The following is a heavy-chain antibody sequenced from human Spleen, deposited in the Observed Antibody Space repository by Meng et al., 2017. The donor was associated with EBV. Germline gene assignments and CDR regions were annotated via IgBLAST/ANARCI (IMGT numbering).Heavy chain of an antibody. Sequence: YAVHWVRQAPGQRLEWMGWISTQTGYTKYAESLQGRATITADKSTTTASMELSSLRFEDTAVYYCARAPLAYSGHVSSVDNWGQGTLVTVSS. J-gene: IGHJ4*02. D-gene: IGHD5-12*01. CDR1: YA. CDR2: ISTQTGYT. CDR3: ARAPLAYSGHVSSVDN. V-gene: IGHV1-3*04.